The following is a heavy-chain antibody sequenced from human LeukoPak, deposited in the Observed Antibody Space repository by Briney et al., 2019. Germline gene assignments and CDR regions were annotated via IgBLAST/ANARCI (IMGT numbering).Heavy chain of an antibody. D-gene: IGHD2-2*01. J-gene: IGHJ6*02. V-gene: IGHV1-18*01. Sequence: GASVKVSCKAPGYTFTSYGISWVRQAPGHGLEWMGWISAYNGNTNYAQKLQGRVTMTTDTSTSTAYMELRSLRSDDTAVYYCARDYCSSTSCYYYYGMDVWGQGTTVTVSS. CDR1: GYTFTSYG. CDR3: ARDYCSSTSCYYYYGMDV. CDR2: ISAYNGNT.